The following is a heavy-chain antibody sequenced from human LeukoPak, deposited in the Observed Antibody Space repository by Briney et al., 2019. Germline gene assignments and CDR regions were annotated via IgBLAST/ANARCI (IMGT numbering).Heavy chain of an antibody. D-gene: IGHD3-22*01. Sequence: SVKVSCKASGGTFSSYAISWVRQAPGQGLEWMERIIPILGIANYAQKFQGRVTITADKSTSTAYMELSSLRSEDTAVYYCAKDYYDSSGYYSPLGYWGQGTLVTVSS. J-gene: IGHJ4*02. CDR1: GGTFSSYA. CDR3: AKDYYDSSGYYSPLGY. V-gene: IGHV1-69*04. CDR2: IIPILGIA.